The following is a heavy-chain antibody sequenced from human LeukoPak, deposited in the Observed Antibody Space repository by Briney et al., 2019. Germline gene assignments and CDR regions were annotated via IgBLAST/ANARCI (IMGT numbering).Heavy chain of an antibody. CDR1: GFTFSDYY. J-gene: IGHJ4*02. Sequence: GGSLRLSRAASGFTFSDYYMSWIRQAPGKGLEWVSYISSSGSTIYYADSVKGRFTISRDNAKNSLYLQMNSLRAEDTAVYYCARDGSPYYDSSGYYRIFDYWGQGTLVTVSS. CDR2: ISSSGSTI. D-gene: IGHD3-22*01. V-gene: IGHV3-11*01. CDR3: ARDGSPYYDSSGYYRIFDY.